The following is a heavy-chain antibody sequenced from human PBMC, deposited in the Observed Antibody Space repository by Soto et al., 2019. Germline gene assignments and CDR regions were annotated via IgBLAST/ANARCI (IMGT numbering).Heavy chain of an antibody. CDR2: IIPIFGTA. CDR3: ARGTXVFGVVPPYYYYYGMDV. D-gene: IGHD3-3*01. J-gene: IGHJ6*02. CDR1: GGTLSSYA. V-gene: IGHV1-69*06. Sequence: SVKVSCKASGGTLSSYAISWVRQAPGQGLEWMGGIIPIFGTANYAQKFQGRVTITADKSTSTAYMELSSLRSEDTAVYYCARGTXVFGVVPPYYYYYGMDVWGQGTTVTVSS.